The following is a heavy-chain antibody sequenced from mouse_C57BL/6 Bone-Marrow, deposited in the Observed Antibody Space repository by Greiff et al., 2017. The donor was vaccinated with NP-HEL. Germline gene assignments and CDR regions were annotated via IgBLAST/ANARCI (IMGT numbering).Heavy chain of an antibody. D-gene: IGHD2-3*01. V-gene: IGHV3-1*01. J-gene: IGHJ4*01. CDR1: GYSITSGYD. CDR3: AREGLLRGAMDY. Sequence: EVQLVESGPGMVKPSQSLSLTCTVTGYSITSGYDWHWIRHFPGNKLEWMGYISYSGSTNYNPSLKSRISITHDTSKNHFFLKLNSVTTEDTATYYCAREGLLRGAMDYWGQGTSVTVSS. CDR2: ISYSGST.